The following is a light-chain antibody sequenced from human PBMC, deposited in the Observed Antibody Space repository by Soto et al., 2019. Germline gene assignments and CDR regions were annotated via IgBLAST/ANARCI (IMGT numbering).Light chain of an antibody. CDR3: LQDYNYPRT. J-gene: IGKJ1*01. Sequence: AIQMTHSPSSLSASVGDRVPITRRASQGIRNDLGWYQQKPGKAPKLLIYAASSLQSGVPSRFSGSGSGTDFTLTIGSLQPEDFATYYCLQDYNYPRTFGQGTKVDIK. V-gene: IGKV1-6*01. CDR1: QGIRND. CDR2: AAS.